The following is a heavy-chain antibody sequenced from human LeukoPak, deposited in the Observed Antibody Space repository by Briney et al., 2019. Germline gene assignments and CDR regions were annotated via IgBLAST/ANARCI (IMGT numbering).Heavy chain of an antibody. Sequence: ASVTVSCKASGYTFINCGISWVRQAPGQGPEWMGWINPYNGNTNYAQKLQDRVTMTTDTSTSTAYMELRSLRSDDTAVYYCARGHYDSLINTFGGVITFDYWGQGTLVTVSS. D-gene: IGHD3-16*02. CDR1: GYTFINCG. J-gene: IGHJ4*02. CDR2: INPYNGNT. CDR3: ARGHYDSLINTFGGVITFDY. V-gene: IGHV1-18*01.